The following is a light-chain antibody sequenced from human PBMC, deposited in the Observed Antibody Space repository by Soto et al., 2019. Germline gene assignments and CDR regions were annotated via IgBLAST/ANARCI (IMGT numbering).Light chain of an antibody. CDR3: QQYNNWPPVT. CDR2: GAS. V-gene: IGKV3-15*01. CDR1: QSVSSN. J-gene: IGKJ1*01. Sequence: IVMTQSPATLSVSPGEPATLSCRASQSVSSNLAWYQQKPVQAPRLLIFGASTRATGIPARFSGSGSGTEFTLTISSLQSEDFAVYFCQQYNNWPPVTFGQGTKVDIK.